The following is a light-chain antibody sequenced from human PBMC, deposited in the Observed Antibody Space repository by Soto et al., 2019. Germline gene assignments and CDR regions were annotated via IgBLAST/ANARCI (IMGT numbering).Light chain of an antibody. V-gene: IGKV3-20*01. CDR2: GVS. J-gene: IGKJ1*01. CDR3: QQYDTSRT. CDR1: QSLGSSD. Sequence: EIVLTQSPGTLSLSPGERATLSCRASQSLGSSDLAWYQHKPGQAPRLLIYGVSNRATGIPDRFSGSGSGTDFTLTISRLEAEDFAVYYCQQYDTSRTFGQGTKVESK.